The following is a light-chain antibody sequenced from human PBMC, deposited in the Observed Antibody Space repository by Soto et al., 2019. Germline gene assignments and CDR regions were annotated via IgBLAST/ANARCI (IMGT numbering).Light chain of an antibody. CDR3: QQDYNLPPFT. CDR2: GAS. Sequence: EIVMTQSPATLSLSPGERATLSCRASQSVTSSYLSWHQQKPGQAPRFLIYGASTRATGIPARFSGSGSWTDFTLTISSLQPEDFGVYYCQQDYNLPPFTFGPGTKVDIK. CDR1: QSVTSSY. V-gene: IGKV3D-7*01. J-gene: IGKJ3*01.